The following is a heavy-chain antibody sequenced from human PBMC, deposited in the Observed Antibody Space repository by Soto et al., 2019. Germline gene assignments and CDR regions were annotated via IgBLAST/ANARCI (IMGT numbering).Heavy chain of an antibody. V-gene: IGHV3-30*18. Sequence: ERSRRLSCVTSGFTLSSFAMDWVRQAPGKGLEWVAAISFDGRDISYRESVKGRFTISRDKLKNIVYLQMNSLRPEDTAVYYCAKESLDYFDSGRFYAHAFDHWGQGILVTVYS. CDR1: GFTLSSFA. D-gene: IGHD3-10*01. CDR3: AKESLDYFDSGRFYAHAFDH. J-gene: IGHJ4*02. CDR2: ISFDGRDI.